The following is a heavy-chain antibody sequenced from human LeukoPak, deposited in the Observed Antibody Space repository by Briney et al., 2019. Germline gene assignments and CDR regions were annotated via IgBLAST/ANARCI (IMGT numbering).Heavy chain of an antibody. CDR3: ARLHSAWVVPAAFDY. Sequence: GESLKISCKGSGYSFTSYWISWVRQMPGKGLEWMGIIYPGDSDTRYSPSFQGQVTISADKSISTAYLQWSSLKASDTAMYHCARLHSAWVVPAAFDYWGQGTLVTVSS. J-gene: IGHJ4*02. V-gene: IGHV5-51*01. CDR1: GYSFTSYW. CDR2: IYPGDSDT. D-gene: IGHD2-2*01.